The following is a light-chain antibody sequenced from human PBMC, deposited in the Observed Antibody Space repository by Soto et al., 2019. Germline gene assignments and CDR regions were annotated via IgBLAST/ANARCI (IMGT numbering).Light chain of an antibody. Sequence: DIQMTQSPSTLSASVGDRVTITCRASQGISCSLAWYQQRPGKAPKLLIYETSTLESRVPSRFSASASGTEFTLTMSSLQPDDFATYYGQQYNGYGSWTFGQGTKVEIK. CDR3: QQYNGYGSWT. CDR2: ETS. J-gene: IGKJ1*01. CDR1: QGISCS. V-gene: IGKV1-5*03.